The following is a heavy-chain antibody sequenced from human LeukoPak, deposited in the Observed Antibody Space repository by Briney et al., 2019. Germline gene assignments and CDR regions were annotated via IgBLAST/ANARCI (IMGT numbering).Heavy chain of an antibody. V-gene: IGHV1-2*04. CDR1: GYTFTGYY. CDR2: INPNSGGT. CDR3: ARQNYGSGSYFPFVVY. D-gene: IGHD3-10*01. Sequence: ASVKVSCKASGYTFTGYYMHWVRQAPGQGLEWMGWINPNSGGTNYAQKFQGWVTMTRDTSISTAYMELSRLRSDDTAVYYCARQNYGSGSYFPFVVYWGQGTLVTVSS. J-gene: IGHJ4*02.